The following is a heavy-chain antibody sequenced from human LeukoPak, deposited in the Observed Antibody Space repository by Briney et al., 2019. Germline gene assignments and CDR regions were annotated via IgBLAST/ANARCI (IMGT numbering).Heavy chain of an antibody. CDR2: MNPNSGNT. D-gene: IGHD3-10*01. Sequence: GASVKVSCKASGYTFTSYDINWVRQATGQGLEWMGWMNPNSGNTGYAQKFQGRVTMTRNTSISTAYMELSSLRSEDTAVYYCARAVRSSAVPSYYFDYWGQGTLVTVSS. CDR1: GYTFTSYD. V-gene: IGHV1-8*01. J-gene: IGHJ4*02. CDR3: ARAVRSSAVPSYYFDY.